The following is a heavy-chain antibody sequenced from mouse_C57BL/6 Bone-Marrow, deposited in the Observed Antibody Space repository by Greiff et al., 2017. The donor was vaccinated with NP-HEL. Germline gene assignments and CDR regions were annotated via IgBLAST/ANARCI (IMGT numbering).Heavy chain of an antibody. D-gene: IGHD1-1*01. Sequence: VQLQQSGAELAKPGASVKLSCKASGYTFTSYWMHWVKQRPGQGLEWIGYINPSSGYTKYNQKFKDKATVTADKSSSTAYMQLSSLTYEDSAVYYCVLITTVGYFDVWGTGTTVTVSS. CDR3: VLITTVGYFDV. CDR1: GYTFTSYW. V-gene: IGHV1-7*01. CDR2: INPSSGYT. J-gene: IGHJ1*03.